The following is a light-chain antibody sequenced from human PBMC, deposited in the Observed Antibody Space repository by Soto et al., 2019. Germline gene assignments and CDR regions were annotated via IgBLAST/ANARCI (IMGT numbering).Light chain of an antibody. CDR2: EVS. J-gene: IGLJ2*01. CDR1: ISDVGGYNY. Sequence: QSALTQPASVSGSPGQSITISCTGSISDVGGYNYVSWYLQHPGKAPKLIIYEVSNRPSGVSNRFSGSKSGNTASLTISGLQAEDEADYYCSSYRSGSTPVLFGGGTKLTVL. V-gene: IGLV2-14*01. CDR3: SSYRSGSTPVL.